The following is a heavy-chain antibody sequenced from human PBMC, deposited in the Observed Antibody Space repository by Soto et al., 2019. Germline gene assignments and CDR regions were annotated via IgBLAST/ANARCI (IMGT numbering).Heavy chain of an antibody. Sequence: ASLELSSKASGFAITSNGISWVRQSPGQGLEWMGRISAYNGNTNYAQKLQGRVTMTTDTSTNTAYLDLWTLISDDTAVYYCARSWATGKGGIDVWGQGTTVTVSS. V-gene: IGHV1-18*01. CDR3: ARSWATGKGGIDV. D-gene: IGHD3-16*01. CDR1: GFAITSNG. J-gene: IGHJ6*02. CDR2: ISAYNGNT.